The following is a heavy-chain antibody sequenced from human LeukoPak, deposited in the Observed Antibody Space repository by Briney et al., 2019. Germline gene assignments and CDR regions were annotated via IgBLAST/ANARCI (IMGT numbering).Heavy chain of an antibody. D-gene: IGHD1-7*01. CDR2: ISSSSSYI. V-gene: IGHV3-21*01. CDR3: ARGRTGTTTRGFDY. Sequence: PGGSLRLSCAVSRFAFSTYVMTWVRQAPGQGLEWVSSISSSSSYIYYADSVKGRFTISRDNAKNSLYLQMNSLRAEDTAVYYCARGRTGTTTRGFDYWGQGTLVTVSS. CDR1: RFAFSTYV. J-gene: IGHJ4*02.